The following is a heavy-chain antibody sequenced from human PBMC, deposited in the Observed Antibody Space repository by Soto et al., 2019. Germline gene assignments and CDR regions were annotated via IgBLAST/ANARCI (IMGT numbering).Heavy chain of an antibody. J-gene: IGHJ4*02. D-gene: IGHD3-3*01. CDR2: ISSSSSTI. CDR1: GFTFSSYS. V-gene: IGHV3-48*01. CDR3: ARQVAYDFWSEDFDY. Sequence: EVQLVESGGGLVQPGGSLRLSCAASGFTFSSYSMNWVRQAPGKGLEWVSYISSSSSTIYYADSVKGRFTISRDNAKNSLYLQMNSLRAEDTAVYYCARQVAYDFWSEDFDYWGQGTLVTVSS.